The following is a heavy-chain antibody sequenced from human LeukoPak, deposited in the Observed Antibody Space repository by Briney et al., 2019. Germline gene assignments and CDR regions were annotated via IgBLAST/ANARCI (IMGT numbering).Heavy chain of an antibody. CDR1: GGSISGYY. V-gene: IGHV4-4*07. Sequence: SETLSLTCTVSGGSISGYYWSWIRQPAGKGLEWIGRIYTSGSTNYNLSLKSRVTMSVDTSKNQFSLKLSSVTAADTAVYYCARASSGWYRISRAFDIWGQGTMVTVSS. CDR3: ARASSGWYRISRAFDI. CDR2: IYTSGST. D-gene: IGHD6-19*01. J-gene: IGHJ3*02.